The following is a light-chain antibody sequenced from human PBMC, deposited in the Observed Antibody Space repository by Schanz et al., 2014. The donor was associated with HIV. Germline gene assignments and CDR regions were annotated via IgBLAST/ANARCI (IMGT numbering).Light chain of an antibody. V-gene: IGKV1-5*03. CDR1: QTISSE. CDR3: QQCVTYPYT. J-gene: IGKJ2*01. CDR2: QAS. Sequence: DIQMTQSPSTLSASVGDRVSMTCRSSQTISSELAWYQQKPGKAPNLLIYQASILESGIPSRFSGSGSGTEFTLTISSLQPDDLATYYCQQCVTYPYTFGQGTKLDIK.